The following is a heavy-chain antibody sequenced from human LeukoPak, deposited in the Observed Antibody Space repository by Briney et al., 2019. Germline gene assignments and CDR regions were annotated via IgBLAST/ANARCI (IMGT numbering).Heavy chain of an antibody. V-gene: IGHV3-30*04. CDR3: ARDIIVATTFSEPFDY. D-gene: IGHD3-16*02. CDR1: GFTFSSYA. J-gene: IGHJ4*02. CDR2: ISYDGSNK. Sequence: GGSLRLSCAASGFTFSSYAMHWVRQAPGKGLEWVAVISYDGSNKYYADSVKGRFTISRDNSKNTLYLQMNSLRAEDTAVYYCARDIIVATTFSEPFDYWGQGTLVTVSS.